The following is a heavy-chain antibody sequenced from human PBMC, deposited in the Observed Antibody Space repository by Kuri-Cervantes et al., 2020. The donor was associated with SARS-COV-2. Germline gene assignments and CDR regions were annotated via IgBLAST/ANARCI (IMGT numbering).Heavy chain of an antibody. CDR3: ARSQGYCTANSCSWNWFDP. J-gene: IGHJ5*02. CDR2: IIPTFDTA. V-gene: IGHV1-69*13. D-gene: IGHD2-8*02. Sequence: SVKVSCKASGGTFSSYSVNWVRQAPGQGLEWMGRIIPTFDTATYAQKFQGRVIFTADESSSTAYMEVNSLTSEDTAVYFCARSQGYCTANSCSWNWFDPWGQGTQVT. CDR1: GGTFSSYS.